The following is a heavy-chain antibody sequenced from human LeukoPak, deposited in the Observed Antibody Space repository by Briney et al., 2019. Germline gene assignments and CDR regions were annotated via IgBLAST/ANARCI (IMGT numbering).Heavy chain of an antibody. CDR3: ARARTLGLRLGELST. CDR2: ISSSSSTI. V-gene: IGHV3-48*02. Sequence: GGSLRLSCAASGFTFSSYSMNWVRQAPGKGLEWVSYISSSSSTIYYADSVKGRFTISRDNAKNSLYLQMNSLRDEDTAVYYCARARTLGLRLGELSTWGQGTLVTVSS. J-gene: IGHJ5*02. CDR1: GFTFSSYS. D-gene: IGHD3-16*02.